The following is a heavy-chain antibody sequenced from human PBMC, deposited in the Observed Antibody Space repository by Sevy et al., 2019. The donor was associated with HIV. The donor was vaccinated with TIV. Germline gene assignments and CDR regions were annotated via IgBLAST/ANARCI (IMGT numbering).Heavy chain of an antibody. V-gene: IGHV1-2*02. J-gene: IGHJ6*03. CDR1: GYTFTGYY. D-gene: IGHD3-22*01. CDR2: INPNSGGT. Sequence: ASVKVSCKASGYTFTGYYMHWVRQAPGQGLEWMGWINPNSGGTNYAQKFQGRVTMTRDTSISTAYMELSRLRSDDTAVYYCARDSGVVVLYYMDVWGKGTTVTVSS. CDR3: ARDSGVVVLYYMDV.